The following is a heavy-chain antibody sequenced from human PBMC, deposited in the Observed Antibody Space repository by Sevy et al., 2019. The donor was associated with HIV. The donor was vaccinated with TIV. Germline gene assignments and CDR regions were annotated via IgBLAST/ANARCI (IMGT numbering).Heavy chain of an antibody. J-gene: IGHJ4*02. V-gene: IGHV4-31*03. D-gene: IGHD2-2*01. CDR1: GGSISSGGYY. CDR2: IYYSGST. Sequence: SETLSLTCTVSGGSISSGGYYWSWIRQHPGKGLEWIGYIYYSGSTYYNPSLKSRVTISVDTSKNQFSLKLSSVTAADTAVYYCATPGPARGYFDYWDQGTLVTVSS. CDR3: ATPGPARGYFDY.